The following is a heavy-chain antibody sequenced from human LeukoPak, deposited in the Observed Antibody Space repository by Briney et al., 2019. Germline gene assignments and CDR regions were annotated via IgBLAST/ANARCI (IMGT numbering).Heavy chain of an antibody. CDR2: MNPNSGNT. CDR1: GYTFTSYD. Sequence: GASVKVSCKASGYTFTSYDINWVRQATGQGLEWMGWMNPNSGNTGYAQKFQGRVTMTRNTSISTAYMELSSLRSEDTAVYYCARRGITVTTVDYYYGMDVWGQGTTVTVSS. D-gene: IGHD4-17*01. CDR3: ARRGITVTTVDYYYGMDV. V-gene: IGHV1-8*01. J-gene: IGHJ6*02.